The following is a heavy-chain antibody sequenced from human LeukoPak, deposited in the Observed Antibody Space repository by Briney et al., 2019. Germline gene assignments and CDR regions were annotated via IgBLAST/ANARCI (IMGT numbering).Heavy chain of an antibody. J-gene: IGHJ4*02. CDR2: IDADGSSA. Sequence: GGSLRLSCAASGITFSYYWMHWVRQAPGKGLVWVSRIDADGSSATYADSVKGRFTTSRDNAKITLYLQMNSLRAEDTAVYYCAREGGYDPFEYWGQGTLVTVSS. V-gene: IGHV3-74*01. D-gene: IGHD5-12*01. CDR1: GITFSYYW. CDR3: AREGGYDPFEY.